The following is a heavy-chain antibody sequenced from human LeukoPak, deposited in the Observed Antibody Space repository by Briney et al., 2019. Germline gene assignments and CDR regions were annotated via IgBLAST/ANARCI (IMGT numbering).Heavy chain of an antibody. CDR3: ARGEGGYSGYDAHFDY. Sequence: ASVTVSCKASGYTFTGYYMHWVRQAPGQGLEWMGRINPNNGATNYAQKFQGRVTTTRDTSISTAYMELSRLRSDDTAVYYCARGEGGYSGYDAHFDYWGQGTLVTVSS. CDR2: INPNNGAT. D-gene: IGHD5-12*01. J-gene: IGHJ4*02. CDR1: GYTFTGYY. V-gene: IGHV1-2*06.